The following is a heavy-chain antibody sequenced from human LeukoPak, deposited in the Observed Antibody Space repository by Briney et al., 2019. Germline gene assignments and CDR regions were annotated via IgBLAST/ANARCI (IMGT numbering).Heavy chain of an antibody. CDR3: ARDDYYDSSGYSENY. CDR1: GFTFSSYW. J-gene: IGHJ4*02. Sequence: GGSLRLSCAASGFTFSSYWMHWVRQAPGKGLVWVSRINSDGSSTSYADSVKGRFTTSRDNAKNTLYLQMNSLRAEDTAVYYCARDDYYDSSGYSENYWGQGTLVTVSS. CDR2: INSDGSST. D-gene: IGHD3-22*01. V-gene: IGHV3-74*01.